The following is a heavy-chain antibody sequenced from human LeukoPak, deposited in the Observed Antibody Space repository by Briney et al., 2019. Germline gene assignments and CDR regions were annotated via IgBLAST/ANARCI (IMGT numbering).Heavy chain of an antibody. J-gene: IGHJ5*02. Sequence: SETLSLTCTVSGGSISSSSYYWGWIRQPPGKGLEWIGSIYYSGSTYYNPSLKSRVTISVDTSKNQFSLKLSSVTAAGTAVYYCARVRISSSWYEGNNWFDPWGQGTLVTVSS. CDR3: ARVRISSSWYEGNNWFDP. CDR2: IYYSGST. CDR1: GGSISSSSYY. D-gene: IGHD6-13*01. V-gene: IGHV4-39*07.